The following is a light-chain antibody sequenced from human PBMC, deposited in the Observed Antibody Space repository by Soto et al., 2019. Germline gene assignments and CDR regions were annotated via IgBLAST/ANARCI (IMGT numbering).Light chain of an antibody. CDR3: SSYAGSNNVV. CDR1: SRDVGGYNY. CDR2: EVR. Sequence: QCVLTQPPSASGSPGQSVTISCTGTSRDVGGYNYVSWYQQRPGKAPKLMIYEVRQRPSGVPDRFSGSKSGNTASLTVSGLQAEDEADYYCSSYAGSNNVVFGGGTKLTVL. V-gene: IGLV2-8*01. J-gene: IGLJ2*01.